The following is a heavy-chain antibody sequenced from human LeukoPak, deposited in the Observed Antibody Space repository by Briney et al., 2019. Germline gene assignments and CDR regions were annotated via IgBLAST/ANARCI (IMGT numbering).Heavy chain of an antibody. Sequence: QTGGSLRLSCADSGFTFSSYAMSWVRQAPGKGLEWVSLISTSGRTHYADSVQGRFTISRDNSKNTLSLHMNSLRAEDTAVYYCARDLDSSGYYHVVDSWGQGALVTVSS. CDR1: GFTFSSYA. J-gene: IGHJ4*02. CDR2: ISTSGRT. V-gene: IGHV3-23*01. D-gene: IGHD3-22*01. CDR3: ARDLDSSGYYHVVDS.